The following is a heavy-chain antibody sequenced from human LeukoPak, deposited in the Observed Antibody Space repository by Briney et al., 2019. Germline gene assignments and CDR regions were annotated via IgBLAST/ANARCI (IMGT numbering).Heavy chain of an antibody. CDR3: ARAGWQEETFDY. D-gene: IGHD5-24*01. CDR2: IYYSGST. V-gene: IGHV4-59*01. J-gene: IGHJ4*02. Sequence: PSETLSLTCTVSGGSISSYYWSWIRQPPGKGLEWIGDIYYSGSTNYNPSLKSRVTISVDTSKNQFSLKLSSVTAADTAVYYCARAGWQEETFDYWGQGTLVTVSS. CDR1: GGSISSYY.